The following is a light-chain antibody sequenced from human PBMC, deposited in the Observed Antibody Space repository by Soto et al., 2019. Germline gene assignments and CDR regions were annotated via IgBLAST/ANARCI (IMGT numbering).Light chain of an antibody. CDR1: QSISSY. CDR2: AAS. Sequence: DIQMTQSPSSLSASVGDRVTITCRASQSISSYLSWYQQRPGRAPKLLIYAASSLQGGVPSRFSGSGSGTDFTLTITRLQPEDVATYYCQQSYSTPYTFGQGTKLEIK. CDR3: QQSYSTPYT. J-gene: IGKJ2*01. V-gene: IGKV1-39*01.